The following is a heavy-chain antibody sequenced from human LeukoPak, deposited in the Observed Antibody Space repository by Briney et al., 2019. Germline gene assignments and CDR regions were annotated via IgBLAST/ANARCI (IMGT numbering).Heavy chain of an antibody. D-gene: IGHD3-22*01. CDR1: GGSFSGYY. V-gene: IGHV4-34*01. CDR3: ARSPVSDSSGREPFDI. CDR2: INHSGST. J-gene: IGHJ3*02. Sequence: PSETLSLTCAVYGGSFSGYYLSWIRQPPGKGLEWIGEINHSGSTNYNPSLKSRVTISVDTPKNQFSLKLSSVTAADTAVYYCARSPVSDSSGREPFDIWGQGTIVTVSS.